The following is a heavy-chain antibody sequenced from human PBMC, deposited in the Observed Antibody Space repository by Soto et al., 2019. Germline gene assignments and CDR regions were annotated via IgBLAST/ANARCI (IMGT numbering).Heavy chain of an antibody. CDR2: ISGSGGST. V-gene: IGHV3-23*01. D-gene: IGHD3-22*01. J-gene: IGHJ4*02. CDR1: GFTFSSYA. Sequence: PGGSLRLSCAASGFTFSSYAMSWVRQAPGKGLEWVSAISGSGGSTYYADSVKGRFTISRDNSKNTLYLQMNSLRAEDTAVYYCAKESAAHRGSSGYYPFDYWGQGTLVTVSS. CDR3: AKESAAHRGSSGYYPFDY.